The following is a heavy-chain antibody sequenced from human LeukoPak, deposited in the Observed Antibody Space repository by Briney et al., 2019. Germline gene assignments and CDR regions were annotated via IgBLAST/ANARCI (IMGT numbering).Heavy chain of an antibody. V-gene: IGHV3-48*02. CDR2: ISSRSSSK. CDR1: GFTFSSSG. D-gene: IGHD3-16*01. CDR3: ARGGLYVNDFDY. J-gene: IGHJ4*02. Sequence: GGSLRLSCAASGFTFSSSGMNWVRQAPGKGLGWLSYISSRSSSKYYADSVKGRFTISRDNANNSVYLQVSSLRDEDTAVYYCARGGLYVNDFDYWGQGTLLTVSS.